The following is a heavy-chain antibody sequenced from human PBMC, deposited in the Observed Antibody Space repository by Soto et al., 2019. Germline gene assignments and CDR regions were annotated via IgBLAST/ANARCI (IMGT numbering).Heavy chain of an antibody. V-gene: IGHV1-18*01. CDR2: ISGYTGNT. CDR3: ARDMCVNDNGDYVDF. D-gene: IGHD4-17*01. J-gene: IGHJ4*02. CDR1: GYTFINYG. Sequence: QVQLVQSGAEGKKPGASVKVSCKASGYTFINYGISWVRQAPGQGLEWMGWISGYTGNTKYAQKRQGRVTMTTDTSTNTAYMELWSLRSDDTAIYYCARDMCVNDNGDYVDFWGQGTLVTVSS.